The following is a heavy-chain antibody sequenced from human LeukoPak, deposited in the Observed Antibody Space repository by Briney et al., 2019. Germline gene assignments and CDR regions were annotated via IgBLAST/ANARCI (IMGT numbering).Heavy chain of an antibody. V-gene: IGHV5-51*01. CDR2: IYPGDSDT. D-gene: IGHD2-2*01. CDR1: GYTFTSYW. J-gene: IGHJ3*02. CDR3: ARHLGYCSSTSCYRAFDI. Sequence: GESLKISCKGSGYTFTSYWIGWVRQMPGKGLEWMGIIYPGDSDTRYNPSFQGQVTISADKSITAAYLQWSSLKASDTAMYYCARHLGYCSSTSCYRAFDIWGQGTMVTVSS.